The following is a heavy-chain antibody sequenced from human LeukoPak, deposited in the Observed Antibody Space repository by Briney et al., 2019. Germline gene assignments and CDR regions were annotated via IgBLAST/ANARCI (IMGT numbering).Heavy chain of an antibody. CDR1: GGSISSSSYY. CDR2: IYYSGST. V-gene: IGHV4-39*01. D-gene: IGHD3-10*01. Sequence: SETLSLTCTVSGGSISSSSYYWGWIRQPPGKGLEGIGNIYYSGSTYYNPSLKSRVTMSVDTSKNQFSLKLSSVTAADTAVYYCARYYYGSGSYYYFDSWGQGTLVTVSS. J-gene: IGHJ4*02. CDR3: ARYYYGSGSYYYFDS.